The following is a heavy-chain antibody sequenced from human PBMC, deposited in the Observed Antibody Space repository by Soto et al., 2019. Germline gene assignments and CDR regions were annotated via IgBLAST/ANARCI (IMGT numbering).Heavy chain of an antibody. J-gene: IGHJ4*02. CDR1: GLTFMNYA. CDR3: AKRPFDSRGYVDY. V-gene: IGHV3-23*01. CDR2: ISASGGSA. Sequence: GSLRLSCAASGLTFMNYAMSWVRQAPGKGLEWVSIISASGGSASYADSVRGRFTISRDNSKNTLYLQMNSLRAGDTALYYCAKRPFDSRGYVDYWGQGTLVTVSS. D-gene: IGHD3-22*01.